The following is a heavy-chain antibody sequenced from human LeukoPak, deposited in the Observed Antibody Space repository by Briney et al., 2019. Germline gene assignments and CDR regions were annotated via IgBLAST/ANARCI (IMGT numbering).Heavy chain of an antibody. CDR1: GGTFSSYA. Sequence: SVKVSCKASGGTFSSYAISWVRQAPGQGLEWMGGIIPIFGTANYAQKFQGRVTITADESTSTAYMELSSLRSEDTAVYYCARGGTELVIPTYWGQGTLVTVSS. V-gene: IGHV1-69*01. D-gene: IGHD3-9*01. CDR2: IIPIFGTA. CDR3: ARGGTELVIPTY. J-gene: IGHJ4*02.